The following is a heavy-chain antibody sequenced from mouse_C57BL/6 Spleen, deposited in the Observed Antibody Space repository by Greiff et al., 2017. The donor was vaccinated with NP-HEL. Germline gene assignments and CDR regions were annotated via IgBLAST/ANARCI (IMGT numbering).Heavy chain of an antibody. V-gene: IGHV1-50*01. J-gene: IGHJ2*01. Sequence: VQLQQSGAELVKPGASVKLSCKASGYTFTSYWMQWVKQRPGQGLEWIGEIDPSDSYTNYNQKFKGKATLTVDTSSSTAYMQLSSLTSEDSAVYYCARRANWDYFDDWGQGTTLTVAS. D-gene: IGHD4-1*01. CDR3: ARRANWDYFDD. CDR2: IDPSDSYT. CDR1: GYTFTSYW.